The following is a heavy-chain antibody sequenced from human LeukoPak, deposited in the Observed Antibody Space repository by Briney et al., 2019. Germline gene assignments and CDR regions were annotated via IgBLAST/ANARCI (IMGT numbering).Heavy chain of an antibody. V-gene: IGHV4-39*07. CDR1: GGSISSSSYY. J-gene: IGHJ2*01. D-gene: IGHD4-17*01. CDR3: AETTVTTQGYFDL. CDR2: IYYSGST. Sequence: SETLSLTCTVSGGSISSSSYYWGWIRQPPGKGLEWIGSIYYSGSTYYNLSLKSRVTISVDTSKNQFSLKLSSVTAADTAVYYCAETTVTTQGYFDLWGRGTLVTVSS.